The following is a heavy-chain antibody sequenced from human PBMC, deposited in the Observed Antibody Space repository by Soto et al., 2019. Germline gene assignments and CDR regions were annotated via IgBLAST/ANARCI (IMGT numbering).Heavy chain of an antibody. J-gene: IGHJ4*02. CDR3: ARDAPPDDY. Sequence: GGSLSLSCAASGFTFGSYSMNWVRQAPGKGLEWVSYISSSSSTIYYADSVKGRFTISRDNAKNSLYLQMNSLRAEDTAVYYCARDAPPDDYWGQGTLVTVSS. V-gene: IGHV3-48*01. CDR1: GFTFGSYS. CDR2: ISSSSSTI.